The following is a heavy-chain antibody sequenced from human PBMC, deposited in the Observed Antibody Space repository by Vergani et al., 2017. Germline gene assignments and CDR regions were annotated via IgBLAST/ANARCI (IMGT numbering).Heavy chain of an antibody. Sequence: EVQLVQSGAEGKKPGESLRISCKGSGYSFTSYWISWVRQMPGKGLDWVGRIDHSDSYTKYSPSFQGHVTISADKSISTAYLQWSSMKASDTAMYYCARVGWAYYESGGYYYAPGGWFYPWGQGTLVTVSS. CDR3: ARVGWAYYESGGYYYAPGGWFYP. J-gene: IGHJ5*02. CDR2: IDHSDSYT. V-gene: IGHV5-10-1*03. D-gene: IGHD3-22*01. CDR1: GYSFTSYW.